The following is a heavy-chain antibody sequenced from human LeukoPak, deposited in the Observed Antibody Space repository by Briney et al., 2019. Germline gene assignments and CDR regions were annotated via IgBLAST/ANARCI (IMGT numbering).Heavy chain of an antibody. CDR2: INPNSGGT. Sequence: ASVKVSCKASGYTFTGYYMHWVRQAPGQGLEWMGWINPNSGGTNNAQKSQGWVTMTRDTSISTAYMELSRLRSDDTAVYYCARGRAGIAAADYWGQGTLVTVSS. V-gene: IGHV1-2*04. D-gene: IGHD6-13*01. CDR1: GYTFTGYY. J-gene: IGHJ4*02. CDR3: ARGRAGIAAADY.